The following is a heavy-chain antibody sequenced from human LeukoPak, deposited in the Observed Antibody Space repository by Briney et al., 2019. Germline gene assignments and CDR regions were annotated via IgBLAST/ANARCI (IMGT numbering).Heavy chain of an antibody. Sequence: GASVKVSCKASGYTFTSYGISWVRQAPGQGLEWMGWISAYNGNTNYAQKLQGRVTMTTDTSTSTAYMELRSLRSDDTAVYYCARDGERYNFLNWFDPWGQGTLVTVSS. CDR1: GYTFTSYG. V-gene: IGHV1-18*01. J-gene: IGHJ5*02. CDR2: ISAYNGNT. D-gene: IGHD1-20*01. CDR3: ARDGERYNFLNWFDP.